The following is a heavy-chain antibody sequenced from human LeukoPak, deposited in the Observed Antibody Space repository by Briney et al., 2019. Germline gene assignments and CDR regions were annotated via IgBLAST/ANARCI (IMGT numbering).Heavy chain of an antibody. J-gene: IGHJ6*03. CDR2: MNPNSGNT. V-gene: IGHV1-8*01. CDR1: GYTFTSYD. D-gene: IGHD6-6*01. Sequence: ASVKVSCKASGYTFTSYDINWVRQATGQGLGWMGWMNPNSGNTGYAQKFQGRVTMTRNTSISTAYMELSSLRSEDTAVYYCARGWRQLVLVYYYCYMDVWGKGTTVTVSS. CDR3: ARGWRQLVLVYYYCYMDV.